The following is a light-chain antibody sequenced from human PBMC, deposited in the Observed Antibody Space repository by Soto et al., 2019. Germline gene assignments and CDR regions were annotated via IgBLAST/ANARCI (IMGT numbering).Light chain of an antibody. CDR1: SSDIGSYDL. J-gene: IGLJ1*01. V-gene: IGLV2-23*02. CDR3: CSFAEFTDV. Sequence: QSVLTQPASVSGSPGQSITISCTGTSSDIGSYDLVSWYQQHPGTAPKLIIYAVTKRPSGVSTRFSGSKSGNTASLTISGLQAVDEDDYYCCSFAEFTDVFGTGTKLTVL. CDR2: AVT.